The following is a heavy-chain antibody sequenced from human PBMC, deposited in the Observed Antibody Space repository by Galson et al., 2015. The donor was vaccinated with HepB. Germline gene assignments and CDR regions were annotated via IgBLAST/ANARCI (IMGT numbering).Heavy chain of an antibody. J-gene: IGHJ6*02. V-gene: IGHV3-30-3*01. CDR2: ISYDGSNK. Sequence: SLRLSCAASGFTFSSYAMHWVRQAPGKGLEWVAVISYDGSNKYYADSVKGRFTISRDNSKNTLYLQMNSLRAEDTAVYYSARDKSGVGWELHHDYGMDVWGQGTTVTVSS. D-gene: IGHD1-26*01. CDR3: ARDKSGVGWELHHDYGMDV. CDR1: GFTFSSYA.